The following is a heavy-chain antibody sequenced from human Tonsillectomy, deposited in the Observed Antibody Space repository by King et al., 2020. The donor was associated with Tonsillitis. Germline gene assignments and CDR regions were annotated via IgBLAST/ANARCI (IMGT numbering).Heavy chain of an antibody. CDR2: ISGSGGST. Sequence: VQLVESGGGLVQPGGSLRLSCAASGFTFSSYAMSWVRQAPGKGLEWVSAISGSGGSTYYADSVKGRFTISRDNSKNTLYLQMNSLRAEDTAVYYCARRLNSGSYPDIYYYYGMDVWGQGTTVTVSS. CDR3: ARRLNSGSYPDIYYYYGMDV. V-gene: IGHV3-23*04. CDR1: GFTFSSYA. D-gene: IGHD1-26*01. J-gene: IGHJ6*02.